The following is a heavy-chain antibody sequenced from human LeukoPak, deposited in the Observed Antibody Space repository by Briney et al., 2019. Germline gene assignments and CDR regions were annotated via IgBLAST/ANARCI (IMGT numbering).Heavy chain of an antibody. D-gene: IGHD3-16*01. CDR2: ISSSGGST. J-gene: IGHJ4*02. CDR3: AKDDLADAATADFDY. V-gene: IGHV3-23*01. CDR1: GFTFDSYA. Sequence: GGSLRLSCAASGFTFDSYAMNWVRQAPGKGLEWVSAISSSGGSTYYADSVKGRFTISRDNPKNTLYLQMNSLRAEDTAVYYCAKDDLADAATADFDYWGQGTLVTVSS.